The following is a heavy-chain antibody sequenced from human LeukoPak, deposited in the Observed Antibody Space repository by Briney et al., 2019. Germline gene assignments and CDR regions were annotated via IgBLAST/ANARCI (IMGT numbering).Heavy chain of an antibody. CDR1: GGSISSSSYY. D-gene: IGHD2-15*01. CDR2: INYSGTT. V-gene: IGHV4-39*01. Sequence: ASETLSLTCTVSGGSISSSSYYWGWIRQPPGKGPEWIGNINYSGTTYYSPSLRSRITISVDTSKNQFTLKLRSVTAADTAVYYCACYGIAPPYWGQGTLVTVSS. J-gene: IGHJ4*02. CDR3: ACYGIAPPY.